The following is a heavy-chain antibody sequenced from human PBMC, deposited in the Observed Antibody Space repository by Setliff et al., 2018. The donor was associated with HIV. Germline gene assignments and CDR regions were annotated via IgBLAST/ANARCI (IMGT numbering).Heavy chain of an antibody. CDR2: INPSGGST. V-gene: IGHV1-46*01. Sequence: GASVKVSCKASGYTFTSYYIHWVRQAPGQGLEWMGIINPSGGSTNYAQKFQGRVTMTRATFISTAYMELSRLTSDDTAIYYCARARYSGSYGNWFDPWGQGTRVTVSS. CDR3: ARARYSGSYGNWFDP. CDR1: GYTFTSYY. D-gene: IGHD1-26*01. J-gene: IGHJ5*02.